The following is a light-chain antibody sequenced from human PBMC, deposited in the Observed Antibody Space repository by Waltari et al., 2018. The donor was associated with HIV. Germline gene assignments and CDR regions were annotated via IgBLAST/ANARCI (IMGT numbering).Light chain of an antibody. CDR3: QQHYDSPIT. CDR1: QSVLYSSNNKNY. J-gene: IGKJ5*01. CDR2: WAS. Sequence: DIVMTQPPDSLAVSLGERDTTNYKSSQSVLYSSNNKNYLAWYQQKSGQPPKLLISWASTRESGVPDRFSGSGSGTDFTLTISSLQAEDVAVYYCQQHYDSPITFGQGTRLEIK. V-gene: IGKV4-1*01.